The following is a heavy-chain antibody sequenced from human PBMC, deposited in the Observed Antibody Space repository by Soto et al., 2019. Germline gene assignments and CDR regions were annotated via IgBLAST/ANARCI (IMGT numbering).Heavy chain of an antibody. D-gene: IGHD4-17*01. V-gene: IGHV4-34*01. CDR2: INHSGST. CDR1: GGSFSGYY. CDR3: ARGSRSTVTSHYYFDY. Sequence: SETLSLTCAVYGGSFSGYYWSWIRQPPGKGLEWIGEINHSGSTNYNPSLKSRVTISVDTSKNQFSLKLSSVTAADTAVYYCARGSRSTVTSHYYFDYWGQGTLVTV. J-gene: IGHJ4*02.